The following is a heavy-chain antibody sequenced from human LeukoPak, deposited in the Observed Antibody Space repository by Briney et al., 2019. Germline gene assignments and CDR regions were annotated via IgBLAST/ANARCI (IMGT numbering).Heavy chain of an antibody. CDR1: GFTFSSYA. J-gene: IGHJ4*02. V-gene: IGHV3-64*01. D-gene: IGHD2-2*01. Sequence: HAGGPLRLSCAASGFTFSSYAMHWVRQAPGKGLEYVSAISSNGGSTYYANSVKGRFTISRDNSKNTLYLQMGSLRAEDMAVYYCARPYCSSTSCYSWLDYWGQGTLVTVSS. CDR2: ISSNGGST. CDR3: ARPYCSSTSCYSWLDY.